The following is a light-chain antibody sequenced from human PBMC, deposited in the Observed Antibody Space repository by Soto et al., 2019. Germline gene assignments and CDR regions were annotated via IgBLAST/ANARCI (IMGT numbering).Light chain of an antibody. V-gene: IGKV1-39*01. J-gene: IGKJ1*01. CDR1: QNINNY. CDR2: AAS. CDR3: QQSYVEPWGT. Sequence: DIQMTQSPSSLSASVGDRVTITCRARQNINNYLNWYQQRPGKAPKLLIYAASTLQSGVPSRFSWSGSGTDFALAISSLQPEDFATYYCQQSYVEPWGTCGQGTRVESK.